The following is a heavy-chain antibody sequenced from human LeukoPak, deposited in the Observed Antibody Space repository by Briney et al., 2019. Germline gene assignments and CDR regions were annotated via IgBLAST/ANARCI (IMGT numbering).Heavy chain of an antibody. CDR1: GFTFDDYG. Sequence: GGSLRLSCAASGFTFDDYGMSWVRQAPGKGLEWVSAISGSGGTTYYTDSVKGRFTISRDNSKNTLYLQINSLRAEDTAVYYCARGHRLYYDSSGYYYYFDYWGQGTLVTVSS. J-gene: IGHJ4*02. CDR3: ARGHRLYYDSSGYYYYFDY. D-gene: IGHD3-22*01. CDR2: ISGSGGTT. V-gene: IGHV3-23*01.